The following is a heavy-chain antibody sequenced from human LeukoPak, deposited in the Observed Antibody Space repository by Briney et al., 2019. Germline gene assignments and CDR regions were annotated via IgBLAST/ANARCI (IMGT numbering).Heavy chain of an antibody. V-gene: IGHV1-69*05. CDR3: ARERVDSALGYYMDV. D-gene: IGHD3-10*01. CDR2: IIPIFGTA. CDR1: GGTFSSYA. J-gene: IGHJ6*03. Sequence: SVKVSCKASGGTFSSYAISWVRQAPGQGLEWMGGIIPIFGTANYAQKFQGRVTITTDESTSTAYMELSSLRSEDTAVYYCARERVDSALGYYMDVWGKGTTVTVSS.